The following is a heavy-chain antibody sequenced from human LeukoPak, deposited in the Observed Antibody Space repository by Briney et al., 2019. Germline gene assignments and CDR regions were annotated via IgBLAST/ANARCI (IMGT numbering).Heavy chain of an antibody. V-gene: IGHV1-18*01. CDR3: ARDGGQSYDLLTGYYNNDWFDP. CDR1: GYTFTNYG. Sequence: ASVKVSCKASGYTFTNYGINWARQAPGQGLEWMGWISAYNGNTNYAQFFQGRVTMTTDTSTSTAYMELRSLTSDDTAVYYCARDGGQSYDLLTGYYNNDWFDPWGQGTLVTVSS. CDR2: ISAYNGNT. J-gene: IGHJ5*02. D-gene: IGHD3-9*01.